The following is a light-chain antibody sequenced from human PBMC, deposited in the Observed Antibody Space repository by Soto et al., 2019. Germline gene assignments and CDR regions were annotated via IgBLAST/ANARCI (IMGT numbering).Light chain of an antibody. V-gene: IGLV2-14*03. Sequence: QSALTQPASVSGSPGQSITISCAGTSSDVGGHDYVSWYQQRPGKAPKLLIYEVSYRPSGVSNRFSGSKSGNTASLTISGLQAEDEADYYCNSYTSSGALVFGGGTKVTVL. CDR2: EVS. J-gene: IGLJ3*02. CDR3: NSYTSSGALV. CDR1: SSDVGGHDY.